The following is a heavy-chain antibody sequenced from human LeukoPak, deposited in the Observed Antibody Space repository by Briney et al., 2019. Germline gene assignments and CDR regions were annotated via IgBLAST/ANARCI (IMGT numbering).Heavy chain of an antibody. CDR1: GFTFNSYA. CDR3: AKGAYSREWFEEEEGGAEYFHH. Sequence: GGSLRLSCAASGFTFNSYAMSWVRQAPGKGLEWVSRISGSGDKKYYEDSVKGRFTISRDNSKNTVYLQMSSVRAEDTAIYFCAKGAYSREWFEEEEGGAEYFHHWGQGSLV. D-gene: IGHD3-10*01. J-gene: IGHJ1*01. V-gene: IGHV3-23*01. CDR2: ISGSGDKK.